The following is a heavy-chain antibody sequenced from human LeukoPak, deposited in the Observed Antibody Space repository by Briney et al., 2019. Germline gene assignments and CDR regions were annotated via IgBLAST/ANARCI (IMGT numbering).Heavy chain of an antibody. Sequence: ASVKVSCKASGYTFTSYYMHWVRQAPGQGLEWMGIINPSVGSTSYAQKFQGRVTMTRDTSTSIVYMEMSSLRSEDTAVYYCARGGYDSSGYYKKEFDYWGQGTLVTVSS. CDR2: INPSVGST. CDR1: GYTFTSYY. J-gene: IGHJ4*02. CDR3: ARGGYDSSGYYKKEFDY. D-gene: IGHD3-22*01. V-gene: IGHV1-46*01.